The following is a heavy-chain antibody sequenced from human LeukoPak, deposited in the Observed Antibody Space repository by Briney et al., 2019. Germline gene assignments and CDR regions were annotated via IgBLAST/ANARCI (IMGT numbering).Heavy chain of an antibody. V-gene: IGHV4-39*02. Sequence: PSDTLSLTCTVSGCSICSSCHSWGWIRQPPGKALESIRSIYYSGNTYYNPSLKSRVTISVDTSKNHFSVKLSSVAAADTAVYYCASRETGIQAWVYWGQGTLVTVSS. CDR1: GCSICSSCHS. D-gene: IGHD5-18*01. CDR3: ASRETGIQAWVY. CDR2: IYYSGNT. J-gene: IGHJ4*02.